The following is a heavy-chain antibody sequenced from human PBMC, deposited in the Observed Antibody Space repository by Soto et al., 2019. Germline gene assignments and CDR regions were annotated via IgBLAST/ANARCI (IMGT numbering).Heavy chain of an antibody. D-gene: IGHD1-1*01. CDR1: GYTFTSYA. J-gene: IGHJ4*02. V-gene: IGHV1-3*01. CDR2: INAGNGNT. CDR3: ARGGTITSYYFDY. Sequence: QVQLVQSGAEVKKPGASVKVSCKASGYTFTSYAMHWVRQAPGQRLEWMGWINAGNGNTKYSQKFQGRVTITRDTSASTDYMELSSLRSEDTAVYYCARGGTITSYYFDYWGQGTLVTVSS.